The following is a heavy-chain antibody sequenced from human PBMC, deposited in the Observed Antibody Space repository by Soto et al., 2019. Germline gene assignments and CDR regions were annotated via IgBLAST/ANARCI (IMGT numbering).Heavy chain of an antibody. V-gene: IGHV4-59*01. CDR2: IHYSGST. D-gene: IGHD2-15*01. CDR3: ARADAALKVDF. Sequence: VQLQESGPGLLKPSETLSLTCTVSGDSFSSYYWSWIRQPPGKGLEWIGYIHYSGSTNYNPSLKSRVTISMGTSKNQFSLNLSSVTAADTAVYYCARADAALKVDFWGQGTLVTVSS. J-gene: IGHJ4*02. CDR1: GDSFSSYY.